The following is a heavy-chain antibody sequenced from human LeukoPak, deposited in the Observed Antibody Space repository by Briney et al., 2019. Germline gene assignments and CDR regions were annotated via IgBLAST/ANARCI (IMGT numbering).Heavy chain of an antibody. CDR3: ARAMVQGSKGAFDI. CDR1: GGSISSYY. D-gene: IGHD3-10*01. J-gene: IGHJ3*02. Sequence: TPSETLSLTCTVSGGSISSYYWSWIRQPAGKGLEWIGRIYTSGSTNYNPSLKSRVTMSVDTSKNQFSLKLSSVTAADTAVYYCARAMVQGSKGAFDIWGQGTMVTVSS. CDR2: IYTSGST. V-gene: IGHV4-4*07.